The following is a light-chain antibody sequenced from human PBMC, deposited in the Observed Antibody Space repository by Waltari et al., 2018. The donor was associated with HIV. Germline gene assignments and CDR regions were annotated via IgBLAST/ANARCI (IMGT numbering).Light chain of an antibody. CDR1: SSKFGNDF. V-gene: IGLV1-51*01. CDR3: GTWDTSLGAGV. J-gene: IGLJ3*02. Sequence: QSVLTQPPSVSAAPGQKVTISCSGSSSKFGNDFVSWYQHLPGAAPKLLIYDNGKRPSGISDRCSGSKSGTSATLGITGLQTGDEADYYCGTWDTSLGAGVFGGGTKLTVL. CDR2: DNG.